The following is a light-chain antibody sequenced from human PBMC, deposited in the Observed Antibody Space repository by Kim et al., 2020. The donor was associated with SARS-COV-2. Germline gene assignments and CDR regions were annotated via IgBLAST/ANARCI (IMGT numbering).Light chain of an antibody. CDR3: QKYGNSPYT. Sequence: EIVLTQSPGTLSLSPGDRATLSCRASQRLTSGDLAWYQQKPGQTPRLLIYGSSYRATGIPDRFSGSGSGTDFTLTISRLEPDDFAVYYCQKYGNSPYTFGQGTKLEIK. V-gene: IGKV3-20*01. CDR2: GSS. J-gene: IGKJ2*01. CDR1: QRLTSGD.